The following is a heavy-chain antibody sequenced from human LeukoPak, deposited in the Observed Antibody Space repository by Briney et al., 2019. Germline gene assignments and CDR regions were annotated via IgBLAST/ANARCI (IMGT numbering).Heavy chain of an antibody. D-gene: IGHD5-18*01. CDR1: GGTFSSYA. J-gene: IGHJ6*02. V-gene: IGHV1-69*04. CDR2: IIPILSIA. CDR3: ARPDTAMVSLGYYYGMDV. Sequence: ASVKVSCKASGGTFSSYAISWVRQAPGQGLEWMGRIIPILSIANYAQKFQGRVTITADKSTSTAYMELSSLRSEDTAVYYCARPDTAMVSLGYYYGMDVWGQGTTVTVS.